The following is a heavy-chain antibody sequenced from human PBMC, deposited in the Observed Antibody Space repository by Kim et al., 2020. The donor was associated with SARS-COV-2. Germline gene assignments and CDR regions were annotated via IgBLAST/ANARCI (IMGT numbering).Heavy chain of an antibody. CDR1: GFTFDRYA. J-gene: IGHJ4*02. V-gene: IGHV3-23*01. CDR2: LSGVGSST. CDR3: EKEAPHFEY. Sequence: GGSLRLSCAASGFTFDRYAMAWVRQAPGKGLQWISALSGVGSSTFYADSVKGRFTISRDNSRNTLYLQMNGLRAEDTAVYYCEKEAPHFEYWGQGTLVTV.